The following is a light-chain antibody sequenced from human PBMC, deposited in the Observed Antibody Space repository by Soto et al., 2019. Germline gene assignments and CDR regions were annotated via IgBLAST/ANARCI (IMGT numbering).Light chain of an antibody. CDR3: QQSYRTPIT. J-gene: IGKJ5*01. Sequence: EIVLTPSPGTLSLSPGERATLSCRASQSVSNNYLAWYQQKPGQAPRLLIYGASNRATGIPDRFSGSGSGTDFTLTISRLEPEDFATYYCQQSYRTPITFGQGTRLEIK. CDR2: GAS. CDR1: QSVSNNY. V-gene: IGKV3-20*01.